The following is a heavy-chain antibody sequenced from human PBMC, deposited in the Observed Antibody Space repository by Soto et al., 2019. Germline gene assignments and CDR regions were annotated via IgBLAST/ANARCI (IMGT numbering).Heavy chain of an antibody. V-gene: IGHV4-59*01. D-gene: IGHD5-18*01. CDR1: GGSISSYY. CDR3: ERDSGYNYGYFRWFDP. CDR2: IYYSGST. Sequence: SETLSLTCTVSGGSISSYYWSWIRQPPGKGLEWIGYIYYSGSTNYNPSLKSRVTISVDTSKNQFSLKLSSVTAADTAFYYCERDSGYNYGYFRWFDPWGQGTLVCVSS. J-gene: IGHJ5*02.